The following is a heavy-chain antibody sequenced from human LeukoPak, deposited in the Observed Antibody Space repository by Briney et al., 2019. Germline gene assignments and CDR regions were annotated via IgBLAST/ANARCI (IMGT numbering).Heavy chain of an antibody. CDR3: ARAQMGAPTDY. D-gene: IGHD1-26*01. Sequence: GGSLRLSCAASGFTFSNYAMYWVRQAPGKGLVWVSRISSDGSSIIYVDSVKGRFTISRDIAKNTLYLQMNSLRAEDTAVYYCARAQMGAPTDYWGQGTLVTVSS. V-gene: IGHV3-74*01. CDR1: GFTFSNYA. J-gene: IGHJ4*02. CDR2: ISSDGSSI.